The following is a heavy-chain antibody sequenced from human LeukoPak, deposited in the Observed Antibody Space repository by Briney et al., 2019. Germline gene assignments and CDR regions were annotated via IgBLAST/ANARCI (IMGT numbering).Heavy chain of an antibody. Sequence: SETLSLTCAVYGWSFSGYYWSWIPQPPGKGLEWIGEINHSGSTNYNPSLKSRVTISVDTSKNQFSLKLSSVTAADTAVYYCTRSDGYGLVGIWGQGTMVTVSS. CDR2: INHSGST. D-gene: IGHD3-10*01. CDR3: TRSDGYGLVGI. V-gene: IGHV4-34*01. CDR1: GWSFSGYY. J-gene: IGHJ3*01.